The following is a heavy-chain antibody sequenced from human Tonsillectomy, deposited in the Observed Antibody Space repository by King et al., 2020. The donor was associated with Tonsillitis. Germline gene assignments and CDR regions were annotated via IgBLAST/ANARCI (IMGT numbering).Heavy chain of an antibody. CDR1: GFTFSSYS. J-gene: IGHJ3*02. D-gene: IGHD4-17*01. Sequence: EVQLVESGGGLVKPGGSLRLSCAASGFTFSSYSMNWVRQAPGKGLEWVSSISSSSSDIYYADSVKGRFTISRDNAKNSMYLQMNSLRAEDTAVYYCATDPDYGDYHDAFDIWGQGTMVTVSS. V-gene: IGHV3-21*01. CDR3: ATDPDYGDYHDAFDI. CDR2: ISSSSSDI.